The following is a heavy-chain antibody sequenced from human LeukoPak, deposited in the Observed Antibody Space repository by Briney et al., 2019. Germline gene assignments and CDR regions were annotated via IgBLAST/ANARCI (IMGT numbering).Heavy chain of an antibody. Sequence: QTGGSLRLSCVVSDFTFVVSWVRQAPGKGLEWISTINGRGDDSFHADSVKGRFTISRDTSKNTLYLHMTSLRAADTAMYFCVRMRGPERRHCFDYWSQGALLIVSS. CDR2: INGRGDDS. V-gene: IGHV3-23*01. D-gene: IGHD1-1*01. CDR1: DFTFV. J-gene: IGHJ4*02. CDR3: VRMRGPERRHCFDY.